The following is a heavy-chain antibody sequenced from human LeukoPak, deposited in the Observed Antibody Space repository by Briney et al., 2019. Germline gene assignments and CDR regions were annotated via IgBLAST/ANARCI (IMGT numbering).Heavy chain of an antibody. V-gene: IGHV4-4*07. Sequence: SETRSLTCTVSGGSISSYYLSWIRQPAGKGLEWIGRIYSSGRTNYNPSLKSRVTMSVGTSKNQFSLKLSSVTAADTAVYYCAREALNYGSGSYYLYYMDVWGKGTTVTISS. J-gene: IGHJ6*03. CDR2: IYSSGRT. CDR3: AREALNYGSGSYYLYYMDV. D-gene: IGHD3-10*01. CDR1: GGSISSYY.